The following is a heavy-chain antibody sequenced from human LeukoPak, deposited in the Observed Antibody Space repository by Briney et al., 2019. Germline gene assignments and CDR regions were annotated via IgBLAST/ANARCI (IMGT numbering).Heavy chain of an antibody. CDR3: ARGYSYGYSGNYFDY. J-gene: IGHJ4*02. Sequence: SETLSLTCTVSGGSIGSYYWSWIRQPPGKGLEWIGYIYYSGSTNYNPSLKSRVTISVDTSKNQFSLKLSSVTAADTAVYYCARGYSYGYSGNYFDYWGQGTLVTVSS. D-gene: IGHD5-18*01. CDR1: GGSIGSYY. CDR2: IYYSGST. V-gene: IGHV4-59*01.